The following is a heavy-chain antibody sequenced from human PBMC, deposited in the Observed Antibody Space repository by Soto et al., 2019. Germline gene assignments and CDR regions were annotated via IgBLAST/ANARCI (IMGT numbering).Heavy chain of an antibody. CDR3: AREADGVVTNTIDY. CDR1: GGSISSGDYY. CDR2: IYYSGST. J-gene: IGHJ4*02. Sequence: SETLSLTCTVSGGSISSGDYYWSWIRQPPGKGLEWIGYIYYSGSTYYNPSLKSRVTISVDTSKNQFSLKLSSVTAADTAVYYCAREADGVVTNTIDYWGQGTLVTVSS. D-gene: IGHD3-3*01. V-gene: IGHV4-30-4*01.